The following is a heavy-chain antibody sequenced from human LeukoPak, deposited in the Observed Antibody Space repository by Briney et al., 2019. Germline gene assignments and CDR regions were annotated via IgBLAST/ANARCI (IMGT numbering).Heavy chain of an antibody. CDR2: INSDGTTT. CDR1: GFSVSGYW. V-gene: IGHV3-74*01. D-gene: IGHD3-16*02. J-gene: IGHJ3*02. Sequence: GGSLRLSGAASGFSVSGYWMHWLGQAPGKGLVWVSRINSDGTTTDYADSVKGRVTGSRDNGRNTVYLQMSSLRADDTAIYYCARVSPYRVARLGALDIWGQGTKVTVSS. CDR3: ARVSPYRVARLGALDI.